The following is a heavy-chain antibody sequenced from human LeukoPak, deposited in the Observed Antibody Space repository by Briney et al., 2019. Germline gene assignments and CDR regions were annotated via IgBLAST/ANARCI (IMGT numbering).Heavy chain of an antibody. D-gene: IGHD6-25*01. Sequence: SETLSLTCAVYGGSFSGYYWSWIRQPPGKGLEWTGEINHSGSTNYNPSLKSRVTISIDTSKNQVSLKMSSVTAADTAVYYCAKSGGYGLIDYWGQGTLVTVSS. CDR1: GGSFSGYY. V-gene: IGHV4-34*01. J-gene: IGHJ4*01. CDR3: AKSGGYGLIDY. CDR2: INHSGST.